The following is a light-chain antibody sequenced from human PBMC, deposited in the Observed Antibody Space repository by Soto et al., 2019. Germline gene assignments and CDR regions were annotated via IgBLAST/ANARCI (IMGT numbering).Light chain of an antibody. CDR1: QSISSS. V-gene: IGKV3-15*01. J-gene: IGKJ4*01. CDR3: QQYKNWPLT. Sequence: IVMTQSPATLSVSPGERATLSCRASQSISSSLAWYQQKPDQSPRLLIFDASTRATGIPARFSGSGSGTEFTLTISSLQSEDFAVYYCQQYKNWPLTFGGGTKVEIK. CDR2: DAS.